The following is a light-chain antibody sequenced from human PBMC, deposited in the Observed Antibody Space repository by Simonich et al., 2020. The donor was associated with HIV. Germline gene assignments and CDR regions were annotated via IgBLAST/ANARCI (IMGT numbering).Light chain of an antibody. Sequence: DIVMTQSPDSLAVSLGERATINCKSSQNVSYSSNNKNYLAWYQQRPGQPPKLLIYWASTRESGVPDRFSASGSGTDFTLTISSLQAEDVALYYCQQYYSTPPTFGQGTKVEIK. CDR3: QQYYSTPPT. V-gene: IGKV4-1*01. CDR1: QNVSYSSNNKNY. CDR2: WAS. J-gene: IGKJ1*01.